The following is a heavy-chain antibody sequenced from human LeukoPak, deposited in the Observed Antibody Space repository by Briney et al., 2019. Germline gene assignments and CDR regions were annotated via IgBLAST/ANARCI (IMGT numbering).Heavy chain of an antibody. D-gene: IGHD3-10*01. Sequence: PGRSLRLSCAASGFTFDDYAMHWVRQAPGKGLEWVSSINWNSATIAYADSVKGRFTISRDNAKNSLYLQMNSLRAEDTAFYYCAKDAGYYGSGSGFEYWGQGTLVTVSS. CDR2: INWNSATI. J-gene: IGHJ4*02. CDR3: AKDAGYYGSGSGFEY. V-gene: IGHV3-9*01. CDR1: GFTFDDYA.